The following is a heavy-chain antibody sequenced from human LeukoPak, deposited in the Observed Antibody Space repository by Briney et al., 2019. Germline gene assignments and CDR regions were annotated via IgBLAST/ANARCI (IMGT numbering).Heavy chain of an antibody. CDR2: IYGADAA. CDR1: GFNVSSNY. D-gene: IGHD6-13*01. V-gene: IGHV3-66*02. CDR3: VTSTGQQFIPYDY. Sequence: PGGSLRLSCAASGFNVSSNYMTWIRQAPGKGQDWDSLIYGADAAYYAESVRGRFMISRDNLKNTLFLQMNSLRVEDTAVYYCVTSTGQQFIPYDYWGQGTHVTVSS. J-gene: IGHJ4*02.